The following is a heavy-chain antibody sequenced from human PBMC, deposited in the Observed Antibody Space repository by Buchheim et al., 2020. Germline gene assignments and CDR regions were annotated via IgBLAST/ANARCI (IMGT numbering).Heavy chain of an antibody. CDR3: GDPPAAA. CDR1: GDSISSSRW. V-gene: IGHV4-4*02. Sequence: VQLQESGPRLVKPSGTLSLTCAVSGDSISSSRWWTWVRQPPGKGLEWIGEIYHTGDTNYNASLGGRVTISIDKSRNQFSLGLTSVTDTDTAVYYRGDPPAAAWGQGTL. D-gene: IGHD2-15*01. CDR2: IYHTGDT. J-gene: IGHJ4*02.